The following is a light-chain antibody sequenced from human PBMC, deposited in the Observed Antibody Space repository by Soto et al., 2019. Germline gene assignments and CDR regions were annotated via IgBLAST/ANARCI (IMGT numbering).Light chain of an antibody. CDR2: SIS. CDR3: LLYYGGVHV. V-gene: IGLV7-43*01. J-gene: IGLJ2*01. Sequence: QTVVTQEPSVTVSPGGTVTLTCASSTGAVTSSYYPSWFQQKPGQAPRALFYSISNKHSWTPARFSGSLLGGKAALTLSDVQPADEADYYCLLYYGGVHVFGGGTKLTVL. CDR1: TGAVTSSYY.